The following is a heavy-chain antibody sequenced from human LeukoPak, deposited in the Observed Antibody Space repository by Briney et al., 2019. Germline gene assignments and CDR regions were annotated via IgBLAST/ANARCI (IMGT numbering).Heavy chain of an antibody. CDR2: IYYSGST. V-gene: IGHV4-59*12. CDR3: ARVGDYYDSSGYYQYIDY. Sequence: TSETLSLTCTVSGGSISNKYWCWIRQPPGKGLEWIGYIYYSGSTNYNPSLKSRVTISVDKSKNQFSLKLSSVTAADTAVYYCARVGDYYDSSGYYQYIDYWGQGTLVTVSS. D-gene: IGHD3-22*01. J-gene: IGHJ4*02. CDR1: GGSISNKY.